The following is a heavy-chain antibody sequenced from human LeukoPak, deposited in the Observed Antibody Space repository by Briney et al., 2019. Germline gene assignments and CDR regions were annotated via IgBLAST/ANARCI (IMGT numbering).Heavy chain of an antibody. CDR1: GFTFSGSA. V-gene: IGHV3-73*01. D-gene: IGHD5-18*01. CDR2: IRSKANSYAT. J-gene: IGHJ4*02. Sequence: PGGSLRLSCAASGFTFSGSAMHWVRQASGKGLEGVGRIRSKANSYATAYAASVKGRFTISRDDSKNTAYLQMNSLKTEDTAVYYCTRHWDTAMGDGYDYWGQGTLVTVSS. CDR3: TRHWDTAMGDGYDY.